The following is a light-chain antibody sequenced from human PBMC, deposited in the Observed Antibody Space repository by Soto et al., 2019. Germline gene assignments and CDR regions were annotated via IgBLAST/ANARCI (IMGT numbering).Light chain of an antibody. CDR2: EGS. CDR3: CSYAGISTFSYV. Sequence: QSVLTQPASVSGSPGQSITISCTGTSSDVGNYNLVSWYQQHPGKAPKLMIYEGSKRPSGVSNRFSGSKSGNTASLTISGLQAEDEADYYCCSYAGISTFSYVFGTGTKLTVL. CDR1: SSDVGNYNL. J-gene: IGLJ1*01. V-gene: IGLV2-23*03.